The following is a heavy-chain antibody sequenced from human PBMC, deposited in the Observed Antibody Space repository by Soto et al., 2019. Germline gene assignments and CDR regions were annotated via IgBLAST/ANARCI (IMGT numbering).Heavy chain of an antibody. J-gene: IGHJ4*02. CDR2: ISGSGGST. CDR1: GFTFSSYA. CDR3: ALTSTVAGFFDY. Sequence: EVQLLESGGGLVQPGGSLRLSCAASGFTFSSYAMSWVRQAPGKGLEWVSAISGSGGSTYYADSVKGRFTISRDNSKNPLYLQMNSLRAEDTAVYYCALTSTVAGFFDYWGQGTLVTVSS. V-gene: IGHV3-23*01. D-gene: IGHD6-19*01.